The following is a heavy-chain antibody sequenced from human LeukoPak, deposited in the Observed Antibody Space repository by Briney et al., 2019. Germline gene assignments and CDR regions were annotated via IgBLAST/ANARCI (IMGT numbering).Heavy chain of an antibody. CDR2: ISGSGGST. Sequence: GGSLRLSCAASGFTFSSYWMSWVRQAPGKGLEWVSAISGSGGSTYYADSVKGRFTISRDNSKNTLYLQMNSLRAEDTAVYYCAKIVTFYYYGSGKVFDYWGQGTLVTVSS. D-gene: IGHD3-10*01. V-gene: IGHV3-23*01. CDR3: AKIVTFYYYGSGKVFDY. CDR1: GFTFSSYW. J-gene: IGHJ4*02.